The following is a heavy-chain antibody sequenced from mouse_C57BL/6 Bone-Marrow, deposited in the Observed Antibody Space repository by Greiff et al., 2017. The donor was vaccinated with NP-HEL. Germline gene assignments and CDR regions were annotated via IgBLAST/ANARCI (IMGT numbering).Heavy chain of an antibody. CDR1: GYTFTSYW. Sequence: VQLQQPGAELVKPGASVKMSCKASGYTFTSYWITWVKQRPGQGLEWIGDNYPGSGSTNYNEKFKSKATLTVDTSSSTAYMQLSSLTSEDSAVYYCASGGFTTVVATFYWYFDVWGTGTTVTVSS. CDR2: NYPGSGST. V-gene: IGHV1-55*01. CDR3: ASGGFTTVVATFYWYFDV. D-gene: IGHD1-1*01. J-gene: IGHJ1*03.